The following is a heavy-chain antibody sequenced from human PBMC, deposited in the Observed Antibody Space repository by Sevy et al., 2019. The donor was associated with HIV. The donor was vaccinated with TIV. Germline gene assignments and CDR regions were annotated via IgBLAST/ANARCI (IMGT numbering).Heavy chain of an antibody. CDR1: GFTFSSYA. V-gene: IGHV3-30-3*01. Sequence: GGSLRLSCAASGFTFSSYAMHWVRQAPGKGLEWVAVISYDGSNKYYADSGKGRFTISRDNSKNTLYLQMNSLSAEDTAVYYCARDVSSSPGYYYYGMDVWGQGTTVTVSS. CDR3: ARDVSSSPGYYYYGMDV. D-gene: IGHD6-6*01. J-gene: IGHJ6*02. CDR2: ISYDGSNK.